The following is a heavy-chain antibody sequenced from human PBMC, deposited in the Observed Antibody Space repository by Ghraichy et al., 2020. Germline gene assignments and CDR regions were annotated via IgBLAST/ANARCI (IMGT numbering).Heavy chain of an antibody. Sequence: GESLNISCAASGFTVSSNYMSWVRQAPGKGLEWVSVIYSGGSTYYADSVKGRFTISRDNSKNTLYLQMNSLRAEDTAVYYCARSYDLDYWGQGTLVTVSS. CDR1: GFTVSSNY. D-gene: IGHD5-12*01. J-gene: IGHJ4*02. CDR2: IYSGGST. CDR3: ARSYDLDY. V-gene: IGHV3-66*01.